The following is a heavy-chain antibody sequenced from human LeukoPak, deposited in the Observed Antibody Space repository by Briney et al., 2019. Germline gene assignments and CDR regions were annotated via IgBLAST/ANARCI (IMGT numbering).Heavy chain of an antibody. D-gene: IGHD6-19*01. Sequence: PSETLSLTCTVSGGSISSSSYYWGWIRQPPGKGLEWIGSIYYSGSTYYNPSLKSRVTISVDTSKNQFSLKLSSVTAADTAVYYCAVIAVAGTLAYWGQGTLVTVSS. CDR3: AVIAVAGTLAY. V-gene: IGHV4-39*01. CDR2: IYYSGST. J-gene: IGHJ4*02. CDR1: GGSISSSSYY.